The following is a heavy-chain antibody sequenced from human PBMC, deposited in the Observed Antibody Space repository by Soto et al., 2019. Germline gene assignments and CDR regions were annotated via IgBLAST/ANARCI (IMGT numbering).Heavy chain of an antibody. V-gene: IGHV3-73*01. D-gene: IGHD3-10*01. J-gene: IGHJ4*02. CDR1: GFVFKDSS. CDR2: IRDRAYNYAT. CDR3: TTLISAGQDH. Sequence: PGGSLRLSCAASGFVFKDSSIHWVRQASWKGLEWVGRIRDRAYNYATAYTASVKGRFTISRDDSNNTAYLQMTSLKTEDTAIYPCTTLISAGQDHWGQGTLVTVSS.